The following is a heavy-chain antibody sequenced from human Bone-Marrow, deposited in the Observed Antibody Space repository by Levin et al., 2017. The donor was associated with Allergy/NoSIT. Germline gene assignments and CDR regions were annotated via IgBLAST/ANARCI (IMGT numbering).Heavy chain of an antibody. Sequence: GGSLRLSCAASGFTFSRYWMNWVRQAPGKGLEWVANIKPDGSLKNYAESVKGRFTISRDNAKNSLSLQMNSLRAEDTALYYCSRVDYADEGVAYWGQGTLVTVSS. CDR3: SRVDYADEGVAY. CDR2: IKPDGSLK. D-gene: IGHD4-17*01. J-gene: IGHJ4*02. V-gene: IGHV3-7*01. CDR1: GFTFSRYW.